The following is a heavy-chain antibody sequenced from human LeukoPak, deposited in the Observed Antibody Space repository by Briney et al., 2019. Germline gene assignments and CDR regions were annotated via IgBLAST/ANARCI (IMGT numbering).Heavy chain of an antibody. CDR1: GGSISSTNYY. CDR2: TYTTGSP. V-gene: IGHV4-61*02. D-gene: IGHD3-10*01. CDR3: ARDRGFTTARGAASWFDP. J-gene: IGHJ5*02. Sequence: PSETLSLTCTVSGGSISSTNYYWTWIRQPAGKGLEWIGRTYTTGSPSYSPSVRSRATISVDTSTNQFSLKLTSVSAADTAVYYCARDRGFTTARGAASWFDPWGQGILVTVSS.